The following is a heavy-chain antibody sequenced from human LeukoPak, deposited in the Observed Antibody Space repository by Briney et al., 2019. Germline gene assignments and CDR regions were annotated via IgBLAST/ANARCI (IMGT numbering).Heavy chain of an antibody. CDR1: GGSISSYY. V-gene: IGHV4-4*07. J-gene: IGHJ4*02. D-gene: IGHD3-10*01. CDR3: AREGDYYGSGSYDY. Sequence: SATLSLTCTVSGGSISSYYWSWIRQPAGKGLEWIGRIHTSGSTNYNPSLKSRVTMSVDTSKNQFSLKLSSVTAADTAVYYCAREGDYYGSGSYDYWGQGTLVTVSS. CDR2: IHTSGST.